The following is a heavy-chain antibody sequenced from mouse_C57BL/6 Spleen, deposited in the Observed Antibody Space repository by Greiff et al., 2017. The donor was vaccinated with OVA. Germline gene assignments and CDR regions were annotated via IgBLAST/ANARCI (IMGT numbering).Heavy chain of an antibody. Sequence: QVQLQQPGAELVKPGASVKVSCKASGYTFTRYWMHWVKQRHGQGLDWIGRIHPSDSATNYNQKFKGKATLTVDKSSSTADMQLSSLTSEDSAVYYCAIRLGDDRAMDYWGQGTSVTVSS. CDR1: GYTFTRYW. J-gene: IGHJ4*01. CDR2: IHPSDSAT. D-gene: IGHD3-3*01. CDR3: AIRLGDDRAMDY. V-gene: IGHV1-74*01.